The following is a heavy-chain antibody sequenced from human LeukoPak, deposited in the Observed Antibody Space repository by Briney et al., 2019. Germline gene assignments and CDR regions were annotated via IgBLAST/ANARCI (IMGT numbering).Heavy chain of an antibody. CDR3: ARDTQAAGTFASDI. CDR2: IYSGGST. J-gene: IGHJ3*02. V-gene: IGHV3-53*01. CDR1: GFTVSDNY. D-gene: IGHD6-13*01. Sequence: GGSLRLSCAASGFTVSDNYMSWVRQAPGKGLEWVSVIYSGGSTYYAGSVKGRFTISRDNSKNTLYLQMNSLRAEDTAVYYCARDTQAAGTFASDIWGQGTMVTVSS.